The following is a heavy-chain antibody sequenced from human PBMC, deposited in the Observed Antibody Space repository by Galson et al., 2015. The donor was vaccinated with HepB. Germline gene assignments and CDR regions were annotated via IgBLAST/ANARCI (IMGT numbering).Heavy chain of an antibody. Sequence: SLRLSCAASGFTFDDYTMHWVRQAPGKGLEWVSLISWDGGSTYYADSVKGRFTISRDNSKNSLYLQMNSLRTEDTALYYCAKDYGDYGYYFDYWGQGTLVTVSS. V-gene: IGHV3-43*01. J-gene: IGHJ4*02. CDR1: GFTFDDYT. D-gene: IGHD4-17*01. CDR2: ISWDGGST. CDR3: AKDYGDYGYYFDY.